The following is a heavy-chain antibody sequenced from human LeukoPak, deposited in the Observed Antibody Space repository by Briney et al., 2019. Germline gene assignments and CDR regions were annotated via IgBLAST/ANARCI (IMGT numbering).Heavy chain of an antibody. CDR1: GFTFSRFW. J-gene: IGHJ4*02. CDR2: IKADGSEI. Sequence: GGSLRLSCAASSGFTFSRFWMNWVRQAPGKGLEWVANIKADGSEITYVDSVKGRFTISRDNAKKSLYLQMSSLRPDDTAVYYCVSGHYNDYKGQGTLVTVSS. V-gene: IGHV3-7*01. CDR3: VSGHYNDY.